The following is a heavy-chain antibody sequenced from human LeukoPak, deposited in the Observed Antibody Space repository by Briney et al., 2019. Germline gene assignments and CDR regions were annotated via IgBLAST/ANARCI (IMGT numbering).Heavy chain of an antibody. Sequence: ASVKVSCKASGGTFSSYAISWVRQAPGQELEWMGGIIPIFGTANYAQKFQGRVTITTDESTSTAYMELSSLRSEDTAVYYCARAQDRGYCSGGSCYAPHFNYYYYYMDVWGKGTTVTVSS. V-gene: IGHV1-69*05. CDR3: ARAQDRGYCSGGSCYAPHFNYYYYYMDV. J-gene: IGHJ6*03. CDR2: IIPIFGTA. CDR1: GGTFSSYA. D-gene: IGHD2-15*01.